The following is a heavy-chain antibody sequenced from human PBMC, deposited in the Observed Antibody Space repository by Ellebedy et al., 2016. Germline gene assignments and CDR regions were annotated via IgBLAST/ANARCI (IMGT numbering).Heavy chain of an antibody. V-gene: IGHV4-34*01. J-gene: IGHJ4*02. CDR1: GGSFSGYY. D-gene: IGHD3-10*01. CDR3: ARDNRDGLDY. Sequence: SETLSLXCAVYGGSFSGYYWTWIRQPPGKGLEWIGEINHSGSTNYNPSLKSRVTISVDTSKNQFSLKLRSVTAADTAVYYCARDNRDGLDYWGQGTLVTVSS. CDR2: INHSGST.